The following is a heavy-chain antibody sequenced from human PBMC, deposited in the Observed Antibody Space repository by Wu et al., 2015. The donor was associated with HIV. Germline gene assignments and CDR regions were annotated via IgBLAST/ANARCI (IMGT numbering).Heavy chain of an antibody. V-gene: IGHV1-69*13. J-gene: IGHJ4*02. CDR2: IIPIFGTA. CDR3: ARDVTNYYDSSGYYGAVLDY. CDR1: GGTFSSYA. D-gene: IGHD3-22*01. Sequence: QVQLVQSGAEVKKPGSSVKVSCKASGGTFSSYAISWVRQAPGQGLEWMGRIIPIFGTANYAQKFQGRVTITADESTSTAYMELSSLRSEDTAVYYCARDVTNYYDSSGYYGAVLDYWGQGTLVTVSS.